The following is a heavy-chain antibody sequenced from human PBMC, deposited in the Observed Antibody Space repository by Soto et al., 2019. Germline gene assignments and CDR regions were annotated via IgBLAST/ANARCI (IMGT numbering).Heavy chain of an antibody. D-gene: IGHD6-13*01. V-gene: IGHV4-34*01. Sequence: SETLSLTCAVYGGSFSGYYWSWIRQPPGKGLEWIGEINHSGSTNYNPSLKSRVTISVDTSKNQFSLKLSSVTAADTAVHYCARGGYSSSWYVDWFDPWGQGTLVTVSS. CDR2: INHSGST. CDR3: ARGGYSSSWYVDWFDP. CDR1: GGSFSGYY. J-gene: IGHJ5*02.